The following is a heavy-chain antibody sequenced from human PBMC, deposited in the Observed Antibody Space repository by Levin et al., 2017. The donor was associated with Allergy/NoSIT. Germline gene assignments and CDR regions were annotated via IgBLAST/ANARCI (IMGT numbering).Heavy chain of an antibody. J-gene: IGHJ3*01. CDR1: GFTFNKFG. CDR3: AKIGDCSSGVCFWETLHDAFDV. V-gene: IGHV3-30*18. D-gene: IGHD2-21*02. Sequence: GESLKISCAASGFTFNKFGMHWVRQGPGKGLEWVAVISFDASQEYYADSVKGRFTISRDNSKNTLYLQMNSLRPEDTAVYFCAKIGDCSSGVCFWETLHDAFDVWGQGTMVSVSS. CDR2: ISFDASQE.